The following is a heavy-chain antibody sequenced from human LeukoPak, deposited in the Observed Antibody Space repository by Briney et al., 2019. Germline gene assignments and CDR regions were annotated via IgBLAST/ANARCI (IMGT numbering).Heavy chain of an antibody. CDR1: GFTFCSYG. J-gene: IGHJ4*02. V-gene: IGHV3-30*02. D-gene: IGHD6-19*01. CDR2: IRYDGSNK. CDR3: AYGLYSCGWSFDY. Sequence: GGSLRLSCAASGFTFCSYGMHWVRQAPGKGLEWVAFIRYDGSNKYYADSVKGRFTISRDNFKNTPYLQMDSLRAEYTAVYYCAYGLYSCGWSFDYWGQGTLVTVSS.